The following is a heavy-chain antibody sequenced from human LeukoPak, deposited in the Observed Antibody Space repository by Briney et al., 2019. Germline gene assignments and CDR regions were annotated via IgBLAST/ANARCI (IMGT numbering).Heavy chain of an antibody. CDR2: IYPGDSDT. CDR1: GYSFTSYW. CDR3: ARLRTGYSYGYVAFDI. J-gene: IGHJ3*02. D-gene: IGHD5-18*01. Sequence: GESLKISCKGSGYSFTSYWIGWVRQMPGKGLEWMGIIYPGDSDTRYSPSFQGQVTISADKSISTAYLQWSSLKASDTAMYYCARLRTGYSYGYVAFDIWGQGTMVTVSS. V-gene: IGHV5-51*01.